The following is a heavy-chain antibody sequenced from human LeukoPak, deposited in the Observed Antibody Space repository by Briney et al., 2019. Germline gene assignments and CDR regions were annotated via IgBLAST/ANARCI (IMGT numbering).Heavy chain of an antibody. V-gene: IGHV1-46*01. CDR3: ARGLWLDDFDY. J-gene: IGHJ4*02. CDR2: INPSGGST. CDR1: GYTFTSYG. Sequence: ASVKVSCKASGYTFTSYGISWVRQAPGQGLEWMGIINPSGGSTSYAQKFQGRVTMTRDTSTSTVYMELSSLRSEDTAVYYCARGLWLDDFDYWGQGTLVTVSS. D-gene: IGHD6-19*01.